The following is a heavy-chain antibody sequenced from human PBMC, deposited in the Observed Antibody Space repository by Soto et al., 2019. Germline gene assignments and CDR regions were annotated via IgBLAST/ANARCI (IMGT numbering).Heavy chain of an antibody. CDR2: SRNKADSYTP. Sequence: ESGGGLVQAGGSLRLSCAVSGFTFSDHHMDWVRQAPGKGLEWVGRSRNKADSYTPEYAASVKGRFTISRDDSKNSLYLQVDSLKTDDTAVYYCASDYRDYWGQGTLVTVSS. V-gene: IGHV3-72*01. CDR1: GFTFSDHH. D-gene: IGHD4-17*01. CDR3: ASDYRDY. J-gene: IGHJ4*02.